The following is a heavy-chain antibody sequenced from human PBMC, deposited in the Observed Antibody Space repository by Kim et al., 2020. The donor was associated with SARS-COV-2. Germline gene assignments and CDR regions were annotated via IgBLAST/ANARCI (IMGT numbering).Heavy chain of an antibody. CDR2: IYYSGST. V-gene: IGHV4-39*01. CDR1: GGSISSSSYY. CDR3: ASYRPLSGGGFDY. D-gene: IGHD3-16*02. J-gene: IGHJ4*02. Sequence: SETLSLTCTVSGGSISSSSYYWGWIRQPPGKGLEWIGSIYYSGSTYYNPSLKSRVTISVDTSKNQFSLKLSSVTAADTAVYYCASYRPLSGGGFDYWGQGTLVTVSS.